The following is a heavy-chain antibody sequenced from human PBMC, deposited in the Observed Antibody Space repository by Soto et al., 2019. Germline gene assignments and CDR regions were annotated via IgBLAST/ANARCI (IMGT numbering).Heavy chain of an antibody. D-gene: IGHD3-22*01. CDR1: GFTFTRYS. CDR3: ARDYYYDSNGYSPLDY. V-gene: IGHV3-21*01. J-gene: IGHJ4*02. CDR2: ITISSSST. Sequence: LRLSCAASGFTFTRYSMNWVRQAPGKGLEWVSSITISSSSTHYADSVKGRFTISRDNAKNSLHLQMNSLRAEDTAVYYCARDYYYDSNGYSPLDYWGQWTLVTVSS.